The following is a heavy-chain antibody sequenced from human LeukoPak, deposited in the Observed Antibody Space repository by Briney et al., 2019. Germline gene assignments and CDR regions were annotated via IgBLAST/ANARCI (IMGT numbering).Heavy chain of an antibody. D-gene: IGHD2-8*01. J-gene: IGHJ4*02. V-gene: IGHV3-23*01. CDR3: AKDRSCINGVCHGDFDY. CDR1: GFIFSSYA. CDR2: ISGSAGST. Sequence: GGSLRLSCAASGFIFSSYAMSWVRHAPGKGLERVSTISGSAGSTYYADSVKGRFTTSTDNSKNTVYLQMNSLTAEDTAVYYCAKDRSCINGVCHGDFDYWGQGTLVTVSS.